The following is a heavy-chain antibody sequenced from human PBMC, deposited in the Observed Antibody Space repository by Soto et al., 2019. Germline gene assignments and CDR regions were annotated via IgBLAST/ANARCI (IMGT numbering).Heavy chain of an antibody. J-gene: IGHJ6*02. V-gene: IGHV3-21*01. CDR1: GLTFSAFG. CDR2: ISSDGEYL. D-gene: IGHD6-13*01. CDR3: ATAGAAGAVMGV. Sequence: EVQLVESGGGLVKPGGSLRLSCAASGLTFSAFGMNWVRQAPGKGLEWVSSISSDGEYLDYADSVKGRLTISRDNAKNSLFLQLDSLRVEDTAVYYCATAGAAGAVMGVWGQGNTVTVSS.